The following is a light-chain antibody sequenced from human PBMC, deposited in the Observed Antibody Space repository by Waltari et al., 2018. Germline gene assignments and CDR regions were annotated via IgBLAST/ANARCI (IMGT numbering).Light chain of an antibody. J-gene: IGKJ2*01. CDR3: QQYNSYLYT. CDR2: KAS. V-gene: IGKV1-5*03. Sequence: DIQMTQSPSTLSASVGHSITITCRASQRISSWLAWYQQKPGKAPKLLIYKASSLESGVPSRFSGSGSGTEFTLTISSLQPDDFATYYCQQYNSYLYTFGQGTKLEIK. CDR1: QRISSW.